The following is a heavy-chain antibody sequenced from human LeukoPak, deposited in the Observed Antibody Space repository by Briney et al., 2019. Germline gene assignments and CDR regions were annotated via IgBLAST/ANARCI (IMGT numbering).Heavy chain of an antibody. J-gene: IGHJ4*02. D-gene: IGHD6-13*01. V-gene: IGHV4-59*08. CDR3: ARHWIAAAAYFDY. Sequence: SETLSLTCTISGGSISTYYWSWVRQTPGRGLEWIGYIDYSGSTYYNPSLKSRVTISLDTSKNQFSLKLSSVTAADTAVYYCARHWIAAAAYFDYWGQGTLVTVSS. CDR1: GGSISTYY. CDR2: IDYSGST.